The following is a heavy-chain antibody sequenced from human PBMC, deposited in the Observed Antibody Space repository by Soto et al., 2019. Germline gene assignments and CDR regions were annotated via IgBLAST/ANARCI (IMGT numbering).Heavy chain of an antibody. Sequence: GGSLRLSCAASGFTFSSYGMHWVRQAPGKGLEWVAVISYDGSNKYYADSVKGRFTISRDNSKNTLYLQMNSLRAEDTAVYYCAKDSDWGTYYSYGMDVWGQGTTVTVSS. J-gene: IGHJ6*02. CDR3: AKDSDWGTYYSYGMDV. V-gene: IGHV3-30*18. CDR1: GFTFSSYG. D-gene: IGHD7-27*01. CDR2: ISYDGSNK.